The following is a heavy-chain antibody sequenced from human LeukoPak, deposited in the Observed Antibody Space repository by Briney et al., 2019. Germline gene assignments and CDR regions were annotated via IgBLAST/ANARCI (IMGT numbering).Heavy chain of an antibody. D-gene: IGHD4-4*01. Sequence: GGSLRLSCAASGFTFSDYYMSWIRQAPGKGLEWVSYISSSGSTIYYADSVKGRFTISRDNAKNSLYLQMNSLRAEDTAVYYCARDSIYSIDSLPYYYYGMDVWGQGTTVTVSS. CDR3: ARDSIYSIDSLPYYYYGMDV. V-gene: IGHV3-11*01. CDR1: GFTFSDYY. CDR2: ISSSGSTI. J-gene: IGHJ6*02.